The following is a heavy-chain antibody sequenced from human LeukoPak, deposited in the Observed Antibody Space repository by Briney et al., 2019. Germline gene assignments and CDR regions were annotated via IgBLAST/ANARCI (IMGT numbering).Heavy chain of an antibody. D-gene: IGHD3-22*01. Sequence: PETLSLTCTVSGGSISSSSYYWGWIRQPPGKGLEWIGSIYYSGSTYYNPSLKSRVTISVDTSKNQFSLKLSSVTAADTAVYYCARRVNYYDSSGYYYYFDYWGQGTLVTVSS. CDR1: GGSISSSSYY. CDR3: ARRVNYYDSSGYYYYFDY. V-gene: IGHV4-39*01. CDR2: IYYSGST. J-gene: IGHJ4*02.